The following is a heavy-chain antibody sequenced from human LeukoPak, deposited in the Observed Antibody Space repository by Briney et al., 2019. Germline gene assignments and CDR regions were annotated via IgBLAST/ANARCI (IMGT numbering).Heavy chain of an antibody. V-gene: IGHV3-33*01. J-gene: IGHJ4*02. Sequence: GGSLRLSCAASGFTFSSYGMHWVRQAPGKGLEWVAVIWYDGSNKYYADSVKGQFTISRDNSKNTLYLQMNSLRVEDTGLYYCSTVEHFWGQGTLVTVSS. CDR2: IWYDGSNK. CDR1: GFTFSSYG. CDR3: STVEHF. D-gene: IGHD1-1*01.